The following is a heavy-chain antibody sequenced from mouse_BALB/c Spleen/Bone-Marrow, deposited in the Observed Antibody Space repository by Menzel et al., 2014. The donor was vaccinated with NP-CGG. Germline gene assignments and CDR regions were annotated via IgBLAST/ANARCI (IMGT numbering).Heavy chain of an antibody. V-gene: IGHV1-18*01. CDR2: INPYNGGT. CDR1: GYSFTGYT. Sequence: VQLKESGPELVKPGASMKISCKASGYSFTGYTMNWVKQSHGMNLEWIGLINPYNGGTSYNQKFKGKATLTVDKSSSTAYMELLSLTSEDSAVYYCARGGYDPAWFAYWGQGTLVTVSA. J-gene: IGHJ3*01. CDR3: ARGGYDPAWFAY. D-gene: IGHD2-14*01.